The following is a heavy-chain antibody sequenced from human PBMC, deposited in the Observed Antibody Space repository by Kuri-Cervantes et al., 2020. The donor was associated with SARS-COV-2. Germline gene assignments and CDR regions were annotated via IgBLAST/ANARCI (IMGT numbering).Heavy chain of an antibody. V-gene: IGHV1-18*04. CDR3: ARGYSGSYGSYWFDP. CDR2: ISAYNGNT. J-gene: IGHJ5*02. D-gene: IGHD1-26*01. Sequence: ASVKVSCKASGYTFTSYGMSWVRQAPGQGLEWMGWISAYNGNTNYAQKLQGRVTMTTDTSTSTAYMELRSLRSDDTAVYYCARGYSGSYGSYWFDPWGHGTLVTVSS. CDR1: GYTFTSYG.